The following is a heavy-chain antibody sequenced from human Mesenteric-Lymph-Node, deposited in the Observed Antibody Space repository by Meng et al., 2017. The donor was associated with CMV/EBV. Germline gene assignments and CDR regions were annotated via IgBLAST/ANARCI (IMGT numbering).Heavy chain of an antibody. Sequence: GESLKISCAASGFTFSSYSMNWVRQAPGKGLEWVSYISSSSSTIYYADSVKGRFTISRDNAKNSLYLQMNSLRAEDTAVYYCARGGGEGSYYYYGMDVWGQGTTVTVSS. D-gene: IGHD3-16*01. CDR3: ARGGGEGSYYYYGMDV. CDR1: GFTFSSYS. CDR2: ISSSSSTI. V-gene: IGHV3-48*04. J-gene: IGHJ6*02.